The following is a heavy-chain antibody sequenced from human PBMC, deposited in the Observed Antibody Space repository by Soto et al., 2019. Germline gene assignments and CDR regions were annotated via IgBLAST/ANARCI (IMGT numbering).Heavy chain of an antibody. Sequence: GGSLRLSCAASGFTFSGSAMHWVRQASGKGLEWVGRIRSKANSYATAYAASVKGRFTISRDDSKNTAYLQMNSLKTEDTAVYYCTSYGSGSYFYYYYYYGMDVWGQGTTVTVSS. J-gene: IGHJ6*02. D-gene: IGHD3-10*01. CDR2: IRSKANSYAT. CDR3: TSYGSGSYFYYYYYYGMDV. V-gene: IGHV3-73*01. CDR1: GFTFSGSA.